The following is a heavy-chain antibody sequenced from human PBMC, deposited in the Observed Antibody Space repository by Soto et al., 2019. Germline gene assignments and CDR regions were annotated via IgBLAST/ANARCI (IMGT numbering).Heavy chain of an antibody. V-gene: IGHV3-30-3*01. J-gene: IGHJ6*02. Sequence: GGSLRLSCAASGVSFGRYAMRWVRQAPGKGLEWVASIPYDGGNRKYADSVKGRFTISRDNAKDMLYLHMSSLGPDDTSVYYCAREYLDYGPDVWGQGTSVTVSS. CDR2: IPYDGGNR. CDR3: AREYLDYGPDV. CDR1: GVSFGRYA.